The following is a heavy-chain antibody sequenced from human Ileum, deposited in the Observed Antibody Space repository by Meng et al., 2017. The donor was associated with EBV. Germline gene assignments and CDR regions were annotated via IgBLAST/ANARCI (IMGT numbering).Heavy chain of an antibody. CDR1: GYTFTNYG. V-gene: IGHV1-18*01. CDR2: ISADSGNT. CDR3: ARGVTTVLYWFFDL. J-gene: IGHJ2*01. D-gene: IGHD4-11*01. Sequence: QAQLVQPGDEVKKPGASVKVSCKASGYTFTNYGISWVRQAPGQGLEWMGRISADSGNTNYPQKFQGRVTMTTDTSTRTAYMEVRRLRSDDTAVYYCARGVTTVLYWFFDLWGRGTLVTVSS.